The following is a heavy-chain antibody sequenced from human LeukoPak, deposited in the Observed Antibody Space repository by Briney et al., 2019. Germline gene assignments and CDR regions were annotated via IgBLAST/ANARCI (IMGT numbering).Heavy chain of an antibody. CDR3: AREALEVDAPDV. J-gene: IGHJ3*01. V-gene: IGHV3-21*01. Sequence: KSGGSQRLFCVASGFIFSGHAMNWVRQAPGKGLEWVSSITTGGSYTYYADSVKGRFTISRDNAQNSLYLQIDSPTAEDTAIYFCAREALEVDAPDVWGQGTMVIVSS. CDR1: GFIFSGHA. CDR2: ITTGGSYT.